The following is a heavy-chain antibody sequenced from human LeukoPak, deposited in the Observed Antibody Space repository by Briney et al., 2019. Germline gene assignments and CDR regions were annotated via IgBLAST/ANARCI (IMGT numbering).Heavy chain of an antibody. CDR1: SYSISDGYY. D-gene: IGHD6-19*01. Sequence: SETLSLTCTVSSYSISDGYYWGWIRQPPGKGLEWIGSIYYSGSTYYNPSLESRVTISVDTSKNQFSLKLSSVTAADTAVYYCATSGWYLLPGVYWGQGTLVTVSS. CDR3: ATSGWYLLPGVY. V-gene: IGHV4-38-2*02. CDR2: IYYSGST. J-gene: IGHJ4*02.